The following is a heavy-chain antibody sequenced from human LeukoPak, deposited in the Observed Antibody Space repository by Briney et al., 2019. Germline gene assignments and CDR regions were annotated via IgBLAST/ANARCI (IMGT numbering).Heavy chain of an antibody. Sequence: GGSLRLSCAASGFTFSSYEMNWVRQAPGKGLEWVSYISSSGSTIYYAYSVKGRFTISRDNPKNSLYLQMNSLRAEDTAVYYCAELGITMVGGVWGKGTTVTVSS. CDR2: ISSSGSTI. CDR1: GFTFSSYE. J-gene: IGHJ6*04. CDR3: AELGITMVGGV. V-gene: IGHV3-48*03. D-gene: IGHD3-10*02.